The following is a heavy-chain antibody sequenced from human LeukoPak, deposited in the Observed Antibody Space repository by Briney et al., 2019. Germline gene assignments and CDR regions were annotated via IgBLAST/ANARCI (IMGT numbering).Heavy chain of an antibody. J-gene: IGHJ4*02. CDR3: ATQQQLEHLFDY. CDR1: GFTFSNAW. Sequence: GGSLRLSCAASGFTFSNAWMSWVRQAPGKGLEWVGRIKSKTDGGTTDYAAPVKGRFAISRDGSGNTLYLQVNSLRTEDTAVYYCATQQQLEHLFDYWGQGTLVTVSS. V-gene: IGHV3-15*01. CDR2: IKSKTDGGTT. D-gene: IGHD6-13*01.